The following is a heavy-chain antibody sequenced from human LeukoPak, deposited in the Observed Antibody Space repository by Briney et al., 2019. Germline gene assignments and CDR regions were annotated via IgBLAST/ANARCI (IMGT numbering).Heavy chain of an antibody. J-gene: IGHJ3*02. CDR1: GYTFSSHA. V-gene: IGHV7-4-1*02. CDR2: INTNTGIP. Sequence: ASVKVSCKACGYTFSSHAMNWVRQAPGQGLELMGWINTNTGIPTYAQGFAGRFVFSLDTSVTTAYLQITSLKAEDTAVYYCARDLVSAGFDIWGQGTMVTVSS. CDR3: ARDLVSAGFDI. D-gene: IGHD6-6*01.